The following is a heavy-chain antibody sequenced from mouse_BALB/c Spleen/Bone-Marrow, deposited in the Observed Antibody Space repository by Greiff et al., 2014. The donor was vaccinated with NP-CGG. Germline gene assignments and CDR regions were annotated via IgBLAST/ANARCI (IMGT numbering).Heavy chain of an antibody. CDR3: TRRSLLSDYYALDY. CDR1: GYTFTSFY. V-gene: IGHV1S81*02. Sequence: LQESGAELVKPGASVKLSCKASGYTFTSFYMYWVKQRPGQGLEWIGDINPSNGGTNFNEKFRKKATLTVDTSSSTAYMEFSSLTPEDSAVYYCTRRSLLSDYYALDYWGQGTSVTVSS. J-gene: IGHJ4*01. CDR2: INPSNGGT. D-gene: IGHD6-1*01.